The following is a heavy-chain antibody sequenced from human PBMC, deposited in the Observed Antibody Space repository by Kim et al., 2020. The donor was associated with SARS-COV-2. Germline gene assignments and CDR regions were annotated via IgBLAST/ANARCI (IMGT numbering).Heavy chain of an antibody. CDR3: AKSSRITGGWFDP. Sequence: GSLRLSCAASGFTFSSYAMSWVRQAPGKGLEWVSVVSWSGGSTFYADSVKGRFTISRDNSKNTLYLQMNSLRAEDTAIFYCAKSSRITGGWFDPWGQGTLVTVSS. V-gene: IGHV3-23*01. D-gene: IGHD3-10*01. J-gene: IGHJ5*02. CDR2: VSWSGGST. CDR1: GFTFSSYA.